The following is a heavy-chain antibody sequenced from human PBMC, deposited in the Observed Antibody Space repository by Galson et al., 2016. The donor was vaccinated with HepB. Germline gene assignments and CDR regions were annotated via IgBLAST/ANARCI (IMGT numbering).Heavy chain of an antibody. CDR3: VRDQSPGGVAY. V-gene: IGHV3-74*01. CDR2: IGPDGSGT. Sequence: SLRLSCAASGFSISTYWMHWLRQGPGKGLEWVSRIGPDGSGTLFGDSVKDRFTISKDNAKNTLSLQMNSLRVEDTAVYYCVRDQSPGGVAYWGQGALVTVSS. J-gene: IGHJ4*02. CDR1: GFSISTYW. D-gene: IGHD3-16*01.